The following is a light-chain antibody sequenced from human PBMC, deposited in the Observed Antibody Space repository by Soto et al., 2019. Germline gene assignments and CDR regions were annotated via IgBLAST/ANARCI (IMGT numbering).Light chain of an antibody. CDR1: HDITSY. V-gene: IGKV1-9*01. CDR3: QQLMTYPIT. Sequence: DVQLTQSPSFLSASVGDRVTISCRASHDITSYLAWYQQKPGMAPKPLIYAASYLESGVPSRFGGSGSGTEFSLTISSLQPEDFATYYCQQLMTYPITFGQGTRLEIK. J-gene: IGKJ5*01. CDR2: AAS.